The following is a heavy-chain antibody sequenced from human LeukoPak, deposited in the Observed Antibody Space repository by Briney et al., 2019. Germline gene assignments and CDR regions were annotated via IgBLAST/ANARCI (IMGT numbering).Heavy chain of an antibody. CDR3: ARRDIVVVVSASDY. V-gene: IGHV3-23*01. J-gene: IGHJ4*02. D-gene: IGHD2-15*01. CDR2: ISGTGSGT. CDR1: GFTFSSYS. Sequence: GGSLRLSCAASGFTFSSYSMSWVRQAPGSGLEWVSAISGTGSGTYYADSVKGRFTMSRDNSRNTVYLQMNSLRVDDTAVYYCARRDIVVVVSASDYWGQGTLVTVSS.